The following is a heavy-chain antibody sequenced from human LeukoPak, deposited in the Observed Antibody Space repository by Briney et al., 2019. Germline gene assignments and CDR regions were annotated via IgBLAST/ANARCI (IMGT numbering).Heavy chain of an antibody. Sequence: ASVKVSCKASGYTFTRYDINWVRQATGQGLEWLGWVNTKSGNTGSAQNSQGRLTITRDTSINTAYMELSSLRSEDTAIYYCAREFAPYYYGSGSSAFDYWGQGTLVTVSS. CDR3: AREFAPYYYGSGSSAFDY. CDR2: VNTKSGNT. D-gene: IGHD3-10*01. V-gene: IGHV1-8*03. J-gene: IGHJ4*02. CDR1: GYTFTRYD.